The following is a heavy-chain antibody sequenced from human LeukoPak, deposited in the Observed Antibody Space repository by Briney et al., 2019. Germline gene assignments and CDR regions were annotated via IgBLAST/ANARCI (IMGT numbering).Heavy chain of an antibody. CDR3: ATAAILTRPYSFAS. V-gene: IGHV3-30*03. CDR2: ISYDGSKK. Sequence: GRSLRLSCAASGFTFSSYGMRWVRQAPGKGLEWVAVISYDGSKKYYADSVKGRFTISRDNSKNTLYLQMNSLRAEDTAVYYCATAAILTRPYSFASWGKGPLVTVP. J-gene: IGHJ4*02. CDR1: GFTFSSYG. D-gene: IGHD3-9*01.